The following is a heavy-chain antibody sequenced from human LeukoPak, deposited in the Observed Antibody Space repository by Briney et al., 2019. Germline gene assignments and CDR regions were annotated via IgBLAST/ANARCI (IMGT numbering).Heavy chain of an antibody. D-gene: IGHD2/OR15-2a*01. J-gene: IGHJ6*02. CDR3: ARGSGTNRPPFMDV. Sequence: SQTLSLTCAVSGGSISSGGYSWSWIRQPPGQGLEWIGYINHSGSTYYNPSLKSRVTISVDRSKNQFSLKLSSVTAADTAVYYCARGSGTNRPPFMDVWGQGTTVTVSS. V-gene: IGHV4-30-2*01. CDR2: INHSGST. CDR1: GGSISSGGYS.